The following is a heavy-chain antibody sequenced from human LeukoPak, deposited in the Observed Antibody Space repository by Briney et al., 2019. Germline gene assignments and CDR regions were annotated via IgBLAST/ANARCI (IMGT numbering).Heavy chain of an antibody. V-gene: IGHV4-34*01. D-gene: IGHD3-10*01. J-gene: IGHJ4*02. CDR1: GGSFSGYY. CDR3: AGRRGVIMH. Sequence: TSETLSLTCAVYGGSFSGYYWSWIRQPPGKGLEWIGEINHSGSTNYNPSLKCRVTISVDTSKNQFSLKLSSVTAADTAVDYCAGRRGVIMHWGQGTLVTVSS. CDR2: INHSGST.